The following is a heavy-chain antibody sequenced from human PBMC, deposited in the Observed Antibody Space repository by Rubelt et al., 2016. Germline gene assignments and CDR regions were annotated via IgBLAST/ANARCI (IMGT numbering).Heavy chain of an antibody. V-gene: IGHV1-18*01. Sequence: QVQLVQSGAEVKNPGASVKVSCKASGYTFTSYGISWVRQAPGQGLEWMGWISAYNGNTNYAQKRQGRVTMTTDTSTGTAYMELRSLRADDTAAYYCARDVYDSSGYFSVVWGQGNLVTVSS. J-gene: IGHJ4*02. CDR2: ISAYNGNT. D-gene: IGHD3-22*01. CDR1: GYTFTSYG. CDR3: ARDVYDSSGYFSVV.